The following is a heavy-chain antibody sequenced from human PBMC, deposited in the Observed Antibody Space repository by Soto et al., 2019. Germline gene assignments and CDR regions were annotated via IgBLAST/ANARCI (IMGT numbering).Heavy chain of an antibody. CDR3: ASWVAANGMDV. Sequence: PSETLSLTCTVSGGSISSGGYYWSWIRQPPGKGLEWIGEINHSGSTNYNPSLKSRVTISVDTSKNQFSLKLSSVTAADTAVYYCASWVAANGMDVWGQGTTVTVSS. V-gene: IGHV4-39*07. CDR1: GGSISSGGYY. CDR2: INHSGST. D-gene: IGHD2-15*01. J-gene: IGHJ6*02.